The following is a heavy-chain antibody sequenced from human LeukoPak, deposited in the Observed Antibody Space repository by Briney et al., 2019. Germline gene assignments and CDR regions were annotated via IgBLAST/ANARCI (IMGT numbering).Heavy chain of an antibody. CDR1: GFSLSTSGMC. J-gene: IGHJ6*03. Sequence: SGPALVKPTQTLTLTCTFSGFSLSTSGMCVSWIRQPPGKALEWLARIDWNDDKYYSTSLKARLTISKDTSKNQVVLTMTNMDPVDTATYYCARIEPYYYYMDVWGKGTTVTVSS. D-gene: IGHD1-14*01. CDR2: IDWNDDK. V-gene: IGHV2-70*11. CDR3: ARIEPYYYYMDV.